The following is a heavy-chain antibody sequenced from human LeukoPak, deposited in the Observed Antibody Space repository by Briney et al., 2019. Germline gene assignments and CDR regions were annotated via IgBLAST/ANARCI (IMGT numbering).Heavy chain of an antibody. J-gene: IGHJ4*02. D-gene: IGHD6-19*01. CDR2: IIPIFGTA. V-gene: IGHV1-69*01. CDR3: AARQPYSSVFDY. CDR1: GGTFSSYA. Sequence: ASVKVSCKASGGTFSSYAISWVRQAPGQGLEWMGGIIPIFGTANYAQKFQGRVTITADESTSTAHMELSSLRSEDTAVYYCAARQPYSSVFDYWGQGTLVTVSS.